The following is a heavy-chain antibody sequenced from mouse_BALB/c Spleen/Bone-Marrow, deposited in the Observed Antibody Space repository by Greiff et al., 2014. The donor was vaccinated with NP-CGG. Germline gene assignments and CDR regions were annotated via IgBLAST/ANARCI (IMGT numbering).Heavy chain of an antibody. J-gene: IGHJ4*01. CDR2: IDPYNGGT. CDR1: GYSFTDYN. V-gene: IGHV1S135*01. Sequence: VHVKQSGPELVKPGASVKVSCKASGYSFTDYNMYWVKQSHGKSLEWIGYIDPYNGGTSYNQKFKGRATLTVDKSSSTAFMHLNSLTSEDSAVYYCASYHSSGYAMDYWGQGTSVTVSS. D-gene: IGHD3-1*01. CDR3: ASYHSSGYAMDY.